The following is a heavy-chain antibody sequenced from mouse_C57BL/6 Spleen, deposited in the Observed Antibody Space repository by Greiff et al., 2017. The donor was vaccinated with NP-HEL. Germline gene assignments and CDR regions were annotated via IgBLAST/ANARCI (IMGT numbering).Heavy chain of an antibody. J-gene: IGHJ2*01. D-gene: IGHD1-1*01. V-gene: IGHV1-53*01. CDR1: GYTFTSYW. CDR2: INPSNGGT. Sequence: VQLQQPGTELVKPGASVKLSCKASGYTFTSYWMHWVKQRPGQGLEWIGNINPSNGGTNYNEKFKSKATLTVDKSSSTAYMQRSSLTSDDSAVYYCARDYYGSSYSDDWGKGTTLTVSS. CDR3: ARDYYGSSYSDD.